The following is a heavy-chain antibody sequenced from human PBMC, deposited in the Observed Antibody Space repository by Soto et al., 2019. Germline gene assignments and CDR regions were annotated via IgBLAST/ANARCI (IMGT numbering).Heavy chain of an antibody. CDR1: GGSFSGYY. CDR3: ARNSRTDYGASFYYYYGMDV. Sequence: LSLTCAVYGGSFSGYYWSWIRQPPGKGLEWIGEINHSGSTNYNPSLKSRVTISVDTSKNQFSLKLSSVTAADTAVYYCARNSRTDYGASFYYYYGMDVWGQGTTVTVSS. CDR2: INHSGST. V-gene: IGHV4-34*01. D-gene: IGHD4-17*01. J-gene: IGHJ6*02.